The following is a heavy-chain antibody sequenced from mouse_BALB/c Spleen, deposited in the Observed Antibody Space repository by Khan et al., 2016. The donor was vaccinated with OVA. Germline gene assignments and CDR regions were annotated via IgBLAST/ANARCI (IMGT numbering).Heavy chain of an antibody. D-gene: IGHD2-3*01. V-gene: IGHV14-1*02. J-gene: IGHJ3*01. Sequence: VQLQQPGAELVRPGALVKLSCKASGFNIKDYYIHWVKQRPEKGLEWIGWIDPENGNTIYDPKFQGKVSITADTSSNTAHLQLSSLTSEDTAVFYCAGDGYSGWFAYWGQGTLVTVSA. CDR3: AGDGYSGWFAY. CDR1: GFNIKDYY. CDR2: IDPENGNT.